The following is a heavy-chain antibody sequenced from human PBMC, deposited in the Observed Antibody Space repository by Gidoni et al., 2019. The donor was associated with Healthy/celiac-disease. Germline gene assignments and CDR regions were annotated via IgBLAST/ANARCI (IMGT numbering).Heavy chain of an antibody. CDR1: GFTSSSYS. CDR3: ARMGIAVAGTAFDI. D-gene: IGHD6-19*01. CDR2: ISSSSSYI. Sequence: EVQLVESGGGLVKPGGSLRLSCAASGFTSSSYSMNWVRQAPGKGLEWVSSISSSSSYIYYADSVKGRFTISRDNAKNSLYLQMNSLRAEDTAVYYCARMGIAVAGTAFDIWGQGTMVTVSS. J-gene: IGHJ3*02. V-gene: IGHV3-21*01.